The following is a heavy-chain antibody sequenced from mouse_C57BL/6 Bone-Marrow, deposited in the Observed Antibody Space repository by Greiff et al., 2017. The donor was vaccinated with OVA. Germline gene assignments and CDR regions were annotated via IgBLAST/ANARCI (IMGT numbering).Heavy chain of an antibody. CDR1: GYTFTSYW. Sequence: QVQLKQPGAELVRPGTSVKLSCKASGYTFTSYWMHWVKQRPGQGLEWIGVIDPSDSYTNYNQKFKGKATLTVDTSSSTAYMQLSSLTSADSAVYYCARDSDYWGQGTTLTVSS. CDR3: ARDSDY. J-gene: IGHJ2*01. CDR2: IDPSDSYT. V-gene: IGHV1-59*01.